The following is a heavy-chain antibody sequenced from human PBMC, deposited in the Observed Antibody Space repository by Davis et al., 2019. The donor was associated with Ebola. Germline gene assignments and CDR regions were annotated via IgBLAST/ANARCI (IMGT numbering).Heavy chain of an antibody. CDR3: ARALGRRYYYYGMDV. D-gene: IGHD7-27*01. V-gene: IGHV4-59*01. CDR2: IYGGST. CDR1: GGSISSYY. Sequence: SETLSLTCTVSGGSISSYYWTWIRQPPGTGLEWLGYIYGGSTNYNPSLKSRVTISVDTSQNQVSLKLSSVTAADTAVYYCARALGRRYYYYGMDVWGKGTTVTVSA. J-gene: IGHJ6*04.